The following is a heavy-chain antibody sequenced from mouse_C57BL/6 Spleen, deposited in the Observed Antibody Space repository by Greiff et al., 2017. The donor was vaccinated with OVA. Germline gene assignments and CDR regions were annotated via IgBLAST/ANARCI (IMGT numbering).Heavy chain of an antibody. CDR3: ARSYYSNYEGFAY. V-gene: IGHV3-6*01. CDR2: ISYDGSN. D-gene: IGHD2-5*01. Sequence: EESGPGLVKPSQSLSLTCSVTGYSITSGYYWNWIRQFPGNKLEWMGYISYDGSNNYNPSLKNRISITRDTSKNQFFLKLNSVTTEDTATYYCARSYYSNYEGFAYWGQGTLVTVSA. J-gene: IGHJ3*01. CDR1: GYSITSGYY.